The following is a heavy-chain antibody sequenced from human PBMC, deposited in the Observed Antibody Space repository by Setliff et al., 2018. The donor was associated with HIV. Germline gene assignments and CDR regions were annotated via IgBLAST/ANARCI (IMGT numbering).Heavy chain of an antibody. D-gene: IGHD3-10*01. Sequence: RGSLRLSCAPSGFTFSSYNMNWVRQAQGKGLEWDSSISSTSTYTYYADSLKGRFTTARDNAKNSLYLQMNSLRAEDTAVYYCARILSSRGIIEAYYYAMDVWGQGTTVTVTS. CDR3: ARILSSRGIIEAYYYAMDV. CDR2: ISSTSTYT. V-gene: IGHV3-21*06. J-gene: IGHJ6*02. CDR1: GFTFSSYN.